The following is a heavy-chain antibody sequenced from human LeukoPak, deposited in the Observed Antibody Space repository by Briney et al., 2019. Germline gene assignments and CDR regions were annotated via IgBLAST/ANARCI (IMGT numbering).Heavy chain of an antibody. CDR2: ISAYNGNT. J-gene: IGHJ6*03. CDR3: ARDYDFWSGYGYYYYMDV. CDR1: GYTFTSYG. Sequence: GASVKVSCKASGYTFTSYGISWVRQAPGQGLEWMGWISAYNGNTNYAQKLQGRVTMTTDTSTSTAYMELRSLRSDDTAVYYCARDYDFWSGYGYYYYMDVWGKGTTVTVSS. D-gene: IGHD3-3*01. V-gene: IGHV1-18*01.